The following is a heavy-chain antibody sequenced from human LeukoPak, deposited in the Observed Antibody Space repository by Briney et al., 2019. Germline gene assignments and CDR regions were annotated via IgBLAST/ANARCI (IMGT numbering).Heavy chain of an antibody. CDR1: GYTFTSYG. V-gene: IGHV1-18*01. Sequence: ASVKVSCKASGYTFTSYGISWVRQAPGQGLEWMGWISAYNGNTNYAQKLQGRVTMTTDTSTSTAYMELRSLRSDDTAVYYCARDAYYDLWSGYDPYYFDYWGQGTLVTVSS. CDR2: ISAYNGNT. CDR3: ARDAYYDLWSGYDPYYFDY. J-gene: IGHJ4*02. D-gene: IGHD3-3*01.